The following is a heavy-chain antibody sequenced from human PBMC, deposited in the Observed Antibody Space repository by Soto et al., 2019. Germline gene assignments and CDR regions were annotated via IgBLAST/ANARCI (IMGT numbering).Heavy chain of an antibody. CDR2: IYYSGST. CDR1: GGSISSYY. J-gene: IGHJ4*02. D-gene: IGHD1-26*01. CDR3: ARSPPLPAYFNY. V-gene: IGHV4-59*12. Sequence: SETLSLTCTVSGGSISSYYWSWIRQPPGKGLEWIGYIYYSGSTNYNPSLKGRFTISRDNDKKSLFLQMNSLRGEDTAIYYCARSPPLPAYFNYWGQGILVTVSS.